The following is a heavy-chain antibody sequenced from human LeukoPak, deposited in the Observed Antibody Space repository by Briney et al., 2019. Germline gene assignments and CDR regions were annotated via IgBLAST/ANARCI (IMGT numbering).Heavy chain of an antibody. CDR3: ARDDYRGVTNFDP. CDR1: GGSISPYF. D-gene: IGHD3-10*01. J-gene: IGHJ5*02. Sequence: SETLSLTCTVSGGSISPYFWSWIRQPPGKGLEWIGYISYSGNTNYNPSLKSRVTISVDTAKNQVSLQLTSVTAVDTAVYYCARDDYRGVTNFDPWGQGTLVSVSS. CDR2: ISYSGNT. V-gene: IGHV4-59*01.